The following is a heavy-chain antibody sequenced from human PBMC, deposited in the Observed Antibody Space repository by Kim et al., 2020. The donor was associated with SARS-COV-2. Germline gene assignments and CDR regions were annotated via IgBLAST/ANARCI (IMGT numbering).Heavy chain of an antibody. CDR2: INHSGST. CDR3: ARGTRQWLVRGPYYYYMDV. CDR1: GGSFSGYY. V-gene: IGHV4-34*01. Sequence: SETLSLTCAVYGGSFSGYYWSWIRQPPGKGLEWVGEINHSGSTNYNPSLKSRVTISVETSKNQCSLKLSSVTAADTAVYYCARGTRQWLVRGPYYYYMDVWGKGTTVTVSS. D-gene: IGHD6-19*01. J-gene: IGHJ6*03.